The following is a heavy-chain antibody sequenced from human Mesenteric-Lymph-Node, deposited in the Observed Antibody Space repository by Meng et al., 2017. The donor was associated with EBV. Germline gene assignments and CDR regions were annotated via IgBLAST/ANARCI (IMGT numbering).Heavy chain of an antibody. CDR2: MNPNSGAT. J-gene: IGHJ5*02. CDR3: SRDSIYNGQDP. D-gene: IGHD5-24*01. V-gene: IGHV1-8*01. Sequence: QVHLVQSGAEVKKPGASVKVSCKASGYTFTSYDINWVRQATGQGLEWMGWMNPNSGATGSTQKFQGRVTMTRNTSISTAYMELNSLTSEDTAVYYCSRDSIYNGQDPWGQGTLVTVSS. CDR1: GYTFTSYD.